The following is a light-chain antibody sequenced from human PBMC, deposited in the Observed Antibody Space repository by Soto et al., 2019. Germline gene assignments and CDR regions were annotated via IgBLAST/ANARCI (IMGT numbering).Light chain of an antibody. CDR3: SSYTISSSFYV. CDR1: SSDVGGYNY. CDR2: DVS. J-gene: IGLJ1*01. V-gene: IGLV2-14*01. Sequence: QSVLTQPASVSGSPGQSITISCTGTSSDVGGYNYVSWYQQHPGKAPKLMIYDVSNRPSGVSNRFSGSKSGNTASLTISGLQAEDEADYYCSSYTISSSFYVFGTGTKFTVL.